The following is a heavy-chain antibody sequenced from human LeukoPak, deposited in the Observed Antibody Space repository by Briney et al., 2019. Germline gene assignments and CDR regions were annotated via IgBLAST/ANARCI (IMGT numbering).Heavy chain of an antibody. V-gene: IGHV1-18*01. Sequence: ASVKVSCKAAGYTFINYGITWVRQAPGQGLEWVGRIIPDSGATNYAQKFRDRVTMTSDTATSTVYMELSSLRSEDTAVYHCVREESGGYFDYWGQGTLVSVSS. CDR3: VREESGGYFDY. J-gene: IGHJ4*02. D-gene: IGHD2-8*02. CDR1: GYTFINYG. CDR2: IIPDSGAT.